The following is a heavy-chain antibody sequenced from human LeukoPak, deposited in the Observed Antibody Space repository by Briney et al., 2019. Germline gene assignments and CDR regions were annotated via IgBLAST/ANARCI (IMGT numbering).Heavy chain of an antibody. CDR3: ASPLRYFDWEGFDY. D-gene: IGHD3-9*01. CDR2: IKQDGSEK. J-gene: IGHJ4*02. Sequence: HPGGSLRLSCAASGFTFSSYWMSWVRQAPGKGLEWVANIKQDGSEKYYVDSVKGRFTISRDNAKNSLYLQMNSLRAEDTAVYYCASPLRYFDWEGFDYWGQGTLVTVSS. V-gene: IGHV3-7*01. CDR1: GFTFSSYW.